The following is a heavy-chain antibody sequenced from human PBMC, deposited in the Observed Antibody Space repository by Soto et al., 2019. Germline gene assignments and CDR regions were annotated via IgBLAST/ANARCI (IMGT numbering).Heavy chain of an antibody. V-gene: IGHV4-59*01. Sequence: SETLSLTCTVSGGSISSYYWSWIRQPPGKGLEWIGHVYYSGSTSYNPSLKSRVTISVDTSKNQFSLKLNSVTAADTAVYFCAKNREYSRNWSLWGQGTLVTVSS. J-gene: IGHJ4*02. CDR2: VYYSGST. CDR1: GGSISSYY. CDR3: AKNREYSRNWSL. D-gene: IGHD6-13*01.